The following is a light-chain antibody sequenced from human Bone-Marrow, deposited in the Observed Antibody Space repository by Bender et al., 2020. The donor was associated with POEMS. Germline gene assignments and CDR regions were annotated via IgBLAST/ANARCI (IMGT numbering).Light chain of an antibody. J-gene: IGLJ2*01. CDR3: CSYAGTSTI. Sequence: QSALTQPPSASGSPGQSVTISCTGTTSDVGGYDYVSWYQQHPGKAPRLIISEVSKRPSGVPDRFSGSKSGNTASLTISGLQAEDEGDYYCCSYAGTSTIFGGGTKLTVL. CDR2: EVS. V-gene: IGLV2-8*01. CDR1: TSDVGGYDY.